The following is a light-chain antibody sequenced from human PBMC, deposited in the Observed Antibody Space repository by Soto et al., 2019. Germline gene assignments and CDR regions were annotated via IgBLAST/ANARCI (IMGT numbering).Light chain of an antibody. Sequence: DIRMTQSPSTLSASVGDRGTITCRASQNIDSWLAWYQQKPGKAPKIMIYGATSLESGVPSRFSASGSGTEFTLTISSLQPDDFATYYCQHYNSYGTFGQGTRVEI. CDR1: QNIDSW. V-gene: IGKV1-5*01. J-gene: IGKJ1*01. CDR3: QHYNSYGT. CDR2: GAT.